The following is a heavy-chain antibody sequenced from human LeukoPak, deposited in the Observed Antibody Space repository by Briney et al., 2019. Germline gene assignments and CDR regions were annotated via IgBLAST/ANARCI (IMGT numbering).Heavy chain of an antibody. V-gene: IGHV4-34*01. CDR1: GGSFSGYY. CDR3: ARVGSYAFDY. Sequence: SETLSLTCAVYGGSFSGYYWSWIRQPPGKGLEWIGEINHSGSTNYNPSLKSRVTISVGTSKNQFSLKLSSVTAADTAVYYCARVGSYAFDYWGQGTLVTVSS. D-gene: IGHD3-16*01. CDR2: INHSGST. J-gene: IGHJ4*02.